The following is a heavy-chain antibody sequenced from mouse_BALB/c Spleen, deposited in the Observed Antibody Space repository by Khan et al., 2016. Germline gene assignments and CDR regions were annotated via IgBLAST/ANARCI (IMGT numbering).Heavy chain of an antibody. CDR2: ISYSGST. CDR3: ARYYDYYFDY. Sequence: EVQLQESGPGLVKPSQSLSLTCTVTGYSITSDYAWNWIRQFPGNKLEWMGYISYSGSTSYNPSLKSRISITRDTSKNQFFLQLNSVTTEDTATXYCARYYDYYFDYWGQGTTLTVSS. J-gene: IGHJ2*01. CDR1: GYSITSDYA. D-gene: IGHD2-4*01. V-gene: IGHV3-2*02.